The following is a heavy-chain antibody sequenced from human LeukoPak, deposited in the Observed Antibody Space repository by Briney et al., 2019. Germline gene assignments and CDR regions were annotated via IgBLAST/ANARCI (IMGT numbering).Heavy chain of an antibody. CDR3: VREASGGTKGISGTFDI. Sequence: GGSLRLSCAASGFTFSSYSMNWVRQAPGKGLEWVSSISSSGSTIYYADSVKGRFTISRDNAKNSLYLQMNSLRAEDTAVYHCVREASGGTKGISGTFDIWGQGTLVTVSS. CDR1: GFTFSSYS. J-gene: IGHJ3*02. V-gene: IGHV3-48*04. CDR2: ISSSGSTI. D-gene: IGHD6-13*01.